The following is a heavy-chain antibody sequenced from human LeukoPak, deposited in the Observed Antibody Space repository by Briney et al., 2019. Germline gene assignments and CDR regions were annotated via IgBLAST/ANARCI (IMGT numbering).Heavy chain of an antibody. V-gene: IGHV3-30*18. D-gene: IGHD3-22*01. Sequence: GGALRLSCAASGFTFSSYGMHWVRQAPGKGLEWVAVISDDGSNKDYEDSVKGRFTISRDNSKNTLYLQMNSLRAEDTAVYYCAKDPYYYSSGYRYFQHWGQGTLVTVSS. CDR1: GFTFSSYG. CDR3: AKDPYYYSSGYRYFQH. CDR2: ISDDGSNK. J-gene: IGHJ1*01.